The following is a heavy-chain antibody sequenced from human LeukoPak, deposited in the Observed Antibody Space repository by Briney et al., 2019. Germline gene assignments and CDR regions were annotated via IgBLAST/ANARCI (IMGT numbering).Heavy chain of an antibody. D-gene: IGHD6-6*01. CDR1: GGSFSGYY. Sequence: PSETLSLTCAVYGGSFSGYYWSWIRQPPGKGLEWIGLINHSGSTNYNPSLKSRVTISVDTSKNQFSLKLSSVTAADTAVYYCARALIAARPRGNSRGMDVWGQGTTVTVSS. J-gene: IGHJ6*02. CDR3: ARALIAARPRGNSRGMDV. CDR2: INHSGST. V-gene: IGHV4-34*01.